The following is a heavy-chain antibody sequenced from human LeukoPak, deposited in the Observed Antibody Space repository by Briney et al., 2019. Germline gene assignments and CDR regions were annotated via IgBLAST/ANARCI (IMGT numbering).Heavy chain of an antibody. J-gene: IGHJ4*02. D-gene: IGHD6-6*01. CDR1: GFTFSDYW. CDR2: IKEDGSER. CDR3: ARVAFRSSSYISGIDY. Sequence: PGGSLRLSCAASGFTFSDYWMNWVRQAPGKGLEWVANIKEDGSERYYVDSVKGRFTISRDNAKNSLYLQMNSLRAEDTAVYYCARVAFRSSSYISGIDYWGQGTLVTVSS. V-gene: IGHV3-7*03.